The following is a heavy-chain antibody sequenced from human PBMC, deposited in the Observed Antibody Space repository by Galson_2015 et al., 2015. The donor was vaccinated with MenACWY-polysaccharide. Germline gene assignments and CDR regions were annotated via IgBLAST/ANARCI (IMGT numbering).Heavy chain of an antibody. Sequence: SPKVSRKDSGYTFTNYAMHRVRQAPGQRLEGIGWHNAGNGNTKYSQHSQGRVTITRVSSESTAYMELSRLRSEDTAVYYCARAPAISPRVDYWGQGTLVTVPS. CDR1: GYTFTNYA. CDR3: ARAPAISPRVDY. D-gene: IGHD5-12*01. CDR2: HNAGNGNT. J-gene: IGHJ4*02. V-gene: IGHV1-3*01.